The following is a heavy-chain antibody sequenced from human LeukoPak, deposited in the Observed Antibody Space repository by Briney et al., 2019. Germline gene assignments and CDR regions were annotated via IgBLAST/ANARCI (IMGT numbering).Heavy chain of an antibody. CDR3: ARDSFGDYECLADY. Sequence: GGSLRLSCAASGFTFSDYYMSWIRQAPGKGLEWVSYISSSSYTNYADSVKGRFTISRDNAKNSLYLQMNSLRAEDTAVYYCARDSFGDYECLADYWGQGTLVTVSS. J-gene: IGHJ4*02. D-gene: IGHD4-17*01. CDR2: ISSSSYT. V-gene: IGHV3-11*06. CDR1: GFTFSDYY.